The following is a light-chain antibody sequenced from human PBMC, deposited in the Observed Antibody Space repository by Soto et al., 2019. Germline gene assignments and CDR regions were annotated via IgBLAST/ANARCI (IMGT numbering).Light chain of an antibody. CDR3: QQYNNWPLA. Sequence: ERVMTQSPATLSVSPGERATLSCRASQSVSNNLAWYQQKPGQAPRLLIYGASTRATGIPARFSGSGSGTEFTLTISSLQSEDFAVYYCQQYNNWPLAFGGGTKVDI. V-gene: IGKV3-15*01. CDR2: GAS. CDR1: QSVSNN. J-gene: IGKJ4*01.